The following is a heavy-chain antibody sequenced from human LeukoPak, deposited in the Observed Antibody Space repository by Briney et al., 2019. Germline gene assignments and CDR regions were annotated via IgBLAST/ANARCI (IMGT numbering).Heavy chain of an antibody. Sequence: ASVKVSCKASGYTFTGYYMHWVRQAPGQGLEWMGWINPNSGGTNYAQKFQGWVTMTRDTSISTAYMELSRLRSDDTAVYYCARAKATVTTTNHGMDVWGQGTTVTVS. CDR1: GYTFTGYY. CDR2: INPNSGGT. D-gene: IGHD4-17*01. CDR3: ARAKATVTTTNHGMDV. V-gene: IGHV1-2*04. J-gene: IGHJ6*02.